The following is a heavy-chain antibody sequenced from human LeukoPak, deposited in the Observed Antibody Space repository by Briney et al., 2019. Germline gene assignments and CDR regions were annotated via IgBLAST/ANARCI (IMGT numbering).Heavy chain of an antibody. D-gene: IGHD5-18*01. CDR2: IHYSGDI. CDR3: AGEPRLLDP. Sequence: PSETLSLTCTISGASASCSYWTWVRQPPAKGLEFIGYIHYSGDINYNPSLRGRVAMSLDTSKNHVSLTLSSVTAEDTALYHCAGEPRLLDPWGLGTLVTVSS. J-gene: IGHJ5*02. V-gene: IGHV4-59*02. CDR1: GASASCSY.